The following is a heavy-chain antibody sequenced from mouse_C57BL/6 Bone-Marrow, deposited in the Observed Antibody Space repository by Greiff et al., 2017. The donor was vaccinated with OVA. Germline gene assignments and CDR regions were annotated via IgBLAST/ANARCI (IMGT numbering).Heavy chain of an antibody. J-gene: IGHJ1*03. V-gene: IGHV1-15*01. CDR3: KSGGDGPYWYCDV. Sequence: QVQLKQSGAELVRPGASVTLSCKASGYTFTDYEMHWVKQTPVHGLEWIGAIDPETGGTAYNQTFQGKAILTADKSSCTAYMEIRSLASEDSAIDNCKSGGDGPYWYCDVWGTGTTVTVSS. CDR1: GYTFTDYE. D-gene: IGHD2-3*01. CDR2: IDPETGGT.